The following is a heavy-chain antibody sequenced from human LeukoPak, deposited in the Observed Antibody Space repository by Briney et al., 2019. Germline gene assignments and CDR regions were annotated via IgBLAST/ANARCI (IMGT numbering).Heavy chain of an antibody. J-gene: IGHJ4*02. V-gene: IGHV1-46*01. D-gene: IGHD2-2*01. CDR3: ASPGYCSSTSCSLFGY. Sequence: ASVKVSCKASGYTFTSYYMHWVRQAPGQGLEWMGIINPSGGSTSYAQKLQGRVTMTRDMSTSTVYMELSSLRSEDTAVYYCASPGYCSSTSCSLFGYWGQGTLVTVSS. CDR2: INPSGGST. CDR1: GYTFTSYY.